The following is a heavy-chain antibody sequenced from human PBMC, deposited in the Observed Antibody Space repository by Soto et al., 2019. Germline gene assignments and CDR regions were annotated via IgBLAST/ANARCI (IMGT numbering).Heavy chain of an antibody. CDR1: GFTFSSYC. Sequence: GSLILSCAASGFTFSSYCMHWVRQAPGKGLEWVAVISYDGSNKYYADSVKGRFTISRDNSKNTLYLQMNSLRAEDTAVYYCAKERTMIQLLDYWGQGTLVTVSS. V-gene: IGHV3-30*18. D-gene: IGHD3-22*01. J-gene: IGHJ4*02. CDR2: ISYDGSNK. CDR3: AKERTMIQLLDY.